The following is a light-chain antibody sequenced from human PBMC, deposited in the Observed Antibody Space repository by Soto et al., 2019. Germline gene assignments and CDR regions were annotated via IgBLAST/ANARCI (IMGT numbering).Light chain of an antibody. J-gene: IGKJ1*01. CDR3: QQYVTSPWA. Sequence: EIVFTQSPGTLSLSPGERATLSCRASQSVSSSFLAWYQQKPGQAPRLLIYGASNRATGIPDRFSGSGSGTDFTLTISRLEPEDFAVYYCQQYVTSPWALGQGTKVDIK. CDR1: QSVSSSF. V-gene: IGKV3-20*01. CDR2: GAS.